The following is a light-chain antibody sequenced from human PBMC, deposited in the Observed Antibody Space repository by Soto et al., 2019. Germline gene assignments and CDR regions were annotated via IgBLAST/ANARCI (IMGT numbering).Light chain of an antibody. CDR2: DAS. Sequence: DTVLTQSPATLSLSLGETATLSCRASQSVRSHLAWYQQRPGQPPRLLIYDASYRATGVPLRFSGSGSGTEYTLTIISLESGDSAIYYCQQRSDWPPLTFGQGTRLEIK. V-gene: IGKV3-11*01. CDR1: QSVRSH. J-gene: IGKJ5*01. CDR3: QQRSDWPPLT.